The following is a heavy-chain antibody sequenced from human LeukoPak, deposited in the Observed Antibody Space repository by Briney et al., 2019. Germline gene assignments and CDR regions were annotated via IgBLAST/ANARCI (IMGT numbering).Heavy chain of an antibody. V-gene: IGHV1-2*02. CDR2: INPSGAAT. D-gene: IGHD2-21*01. CDR1: GYTFIDYY. CDR3: ARDLGDVEAFFDY. J-gene: IGHJ4*02. Sequence: GASVKVSCKASGYTFIDYYIHWVRQAPGQGLEWMGWINPSGAATNYSQNFQGRVTMTRDASINTAYMDLSSLRSDDTAMYYCARDLGDVEAFFDYWGQGTVVTVSS.